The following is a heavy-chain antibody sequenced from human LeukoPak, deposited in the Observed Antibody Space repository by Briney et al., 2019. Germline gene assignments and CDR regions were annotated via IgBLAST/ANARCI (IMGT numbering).Heavy chain of an antibody. Sequence: GGSLRLSCAASGFTFSSYGMHWVRQAPGKGLEWVAVISYDGSNKYYADSVKGRFTISRGNAKNSLYLQMNSLRAEDTALYYCAKDKLPLRLIAAAGVDYWGQGTLVTVSS. CDR1: GFTFSSYG. V-gene: IGHV3-30*18. J-gene: IGHJ4*02. D-gene: IGHD6-13*01. CDR3: AKDKLPLRLIAAAGVDY. CDR2: ISYDGSNK.